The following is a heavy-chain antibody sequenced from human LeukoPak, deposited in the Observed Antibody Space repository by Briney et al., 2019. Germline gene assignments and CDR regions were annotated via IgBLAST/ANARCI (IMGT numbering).Heavy chain of an antibody. CDR2: ISYDGSNK. CDR3: AREGQPYNWFDP. Sequence: GGSLRLSCAASGFTFSSYAMHWVRQAPGRGLEWVVVISYDGSNKYYADSVKGRFTISRDDSKKTLYLQMNSLRAEDTAVYYCAREGQPYNWFDPWGQGTLVTVSS. D-gene: IGHD6-13*01. V-gene: IGHV3-30*01. J-gene: IGHJ5*02. CDR1: GFTFSSYA.